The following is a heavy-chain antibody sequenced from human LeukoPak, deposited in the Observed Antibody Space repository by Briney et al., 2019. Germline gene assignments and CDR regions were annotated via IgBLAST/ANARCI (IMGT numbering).Heavy chain of an antibody. CDR1: GFTFSSYE. J-gene: IGHJ4*02. V-gene: IGHV3-48*03. CDR2: ISSSGSTI. Sequence: PGGSLRLSCAASGFTFSSYEMNWVRQAPGKGLEWVSYISSSGSTIYYADSVKGRFTISRDNAKNSLYLQMNRLRAEDTAVYYCAKDTLDHYFDYWGQGTLVTVSS. CDR3: AKDTLDHYFDY.